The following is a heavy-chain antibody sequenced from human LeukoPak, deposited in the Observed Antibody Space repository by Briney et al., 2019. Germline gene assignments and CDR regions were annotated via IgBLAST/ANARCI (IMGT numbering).Heavy chain of an antibody. CDR2: INPNSGGT. Sequence: ASVKVSCKASGYTFTGYYMHWVRQAPGQGLEWMGWINPNSGGTNYAQKFQGRVTMPRDTSISTAYMELSRLRSDDTAVYYCASSPYSNYLIFDYWGQGTLVTVSS. V-gene: IGHV1-2*02. D-gene: IGHD4-11*01. J-gene: IGHJ4*02. CDR1: GYTFTGYY. CDR3: ASSPYSNYLIFDY.